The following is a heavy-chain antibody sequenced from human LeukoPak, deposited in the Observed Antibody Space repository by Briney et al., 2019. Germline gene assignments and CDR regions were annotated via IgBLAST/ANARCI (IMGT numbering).Heavy chain of an antibody. CDR2: IYYSGST. V-gene: IGHV4-39*01. CDR1: GGSISGSSYY. Sequence: PSETLSLTCTVSGGSISGSSYYWGWIHQPPGKGLEWIRSIYYSGSTYYNPSLKSRVTISVDTSKNQFSLKLSSVTAADTAVYYCARKYSGSYSTFDYWGQGTLVTVSS. J-gene: IGHJ4*02. D-gene: IGHD1-26*01. CDR3: ARKYSGSYSTFDY.